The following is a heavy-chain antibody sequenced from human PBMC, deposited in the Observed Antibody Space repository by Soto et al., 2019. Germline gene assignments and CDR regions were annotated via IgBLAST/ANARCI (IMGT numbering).Heavy chain of an antibody. V-gene: IGHV4-34*01. CDR3: ARGQPRQQLVPSWFDP. CDR1: GGSFSGYY. D-gene: IGHD6-13*01. Sequence: SETLSLTCAVYGGSFSGYYWSWIRQPPGKGLEWIGEINHSGSTNYNPSLKSRVTISVDTSKNQFSLKLSSVTAADTAVYYCARGQPRQQLVPSWFDPWGQGTLVTVSS. J-gene: IGHJ5*02. CDR2: INHSGST.